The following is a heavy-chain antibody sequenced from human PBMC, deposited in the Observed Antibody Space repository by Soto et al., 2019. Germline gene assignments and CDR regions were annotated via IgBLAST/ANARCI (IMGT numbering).Heavy chain of an antibody. V-gene: IGHV2-5*02. D-gene: IGHD2-15*01. CDR3: ANSIYRLLPFDY. Sequence: QITLKESGPTLVKPTQTLTLTCTFSGFSLSTSGVGVGWIRQPPGKALEWLALIYWDDDKRYSPSLKSRLTITKDSATDQVVLTMTHMDTVDTATYYCANSIYRLLPFDYWGQGTLVTVSS. CDR2: IYWDDDK. J-gene: IGHJ4*02. CDR1: GFSLSTSGVG.